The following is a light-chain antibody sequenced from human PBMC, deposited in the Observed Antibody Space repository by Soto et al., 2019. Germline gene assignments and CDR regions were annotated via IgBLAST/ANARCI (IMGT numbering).Light chain of an antibody. CDR1: SSDVGGYDH. CDR2: EVS. V-gene: IGLV2-14*01. Sequence: LTQPASMSGSPGQSITISCTGTSSDVGGYDHVSWYQLHPGKAPKLIVFEVSNRPSGVSYRFSGSKSGNTASLTISGLQAEDEADYFCSSYSISTAYLFGTGTKVTVL. J-gene: IGLJ1*01. CDR3: SSYSISTAYL.